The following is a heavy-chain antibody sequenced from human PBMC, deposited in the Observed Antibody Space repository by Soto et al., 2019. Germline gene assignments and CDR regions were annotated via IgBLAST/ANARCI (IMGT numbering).Heavy chain of an antibody. V-gene: IGHV4-30-4*01. CDR3: ARDVAHGYTENV. CDR1: GGSVGSGEYY. J-gene: IGHJ3*01. Sequence: QVQLQESGPGLVKPSQTLSLACTVSGGSVGSGEYYYSWIRQPPGKGLEWIGYIYDSGITNYTPYLQGRVTMSLDRSNNQVSLKLSSVTAADTAVYFCARDVAHGYTENVWGQGTMVTVSS. D-gene: IGHD5-18*01. CDR2: IYDSGIT.